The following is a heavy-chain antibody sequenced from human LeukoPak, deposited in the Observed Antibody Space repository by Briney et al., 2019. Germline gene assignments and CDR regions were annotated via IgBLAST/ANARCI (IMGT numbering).Heavy chain of an antibody. Sequence: WETLSLTCTVSGGSITTSIYYWGWIRQPPGKGVEWIGIIYYSGSTYYNPSLKGRVTISVDTSKNQFSLKLSSVTAADTAVYYCARAFRARYFDLWGRGTLVTVSS. J-gene: IGHJ2*01. V-gene: IGHV4-39*01. CDR3: ARAFRARYFDL. CDR1: GGSITTSIYY. CDR2: IYYSGST. D-gene: IGHD2/OR15-2a*01.